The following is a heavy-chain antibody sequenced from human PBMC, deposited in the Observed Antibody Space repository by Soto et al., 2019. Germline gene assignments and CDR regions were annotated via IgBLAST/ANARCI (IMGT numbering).Heavy chain of an antibody. CDR1: GFIFSNYN. CDR2: ISSSSTI. D-gene: IGHD2-15*01. CDR3: ARDPCSGGSCYRSDY. V-gene: IGHV3-48*02. J-gene: IGHJ4*02. Sequence: GGSLRLSCAASGFIFSNYNMNWVRQAPGKGLEWVSYISSSSTIYYADSVKGRFTISRDNAKNSLYLQMNSLRDEDTAVYYCARDPCSGGSCYRSDYWGRGTLVTVSS.